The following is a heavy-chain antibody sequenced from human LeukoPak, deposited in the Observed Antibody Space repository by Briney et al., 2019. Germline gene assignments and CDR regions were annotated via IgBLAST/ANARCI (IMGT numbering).Heavy chain of an antibody. Sequence: SETLSLTCTVSGGSISSGGYYWSWIRQHPGKGLEWIGYIYYSGSTYYNPSLKSRVTISVDTSKNQFSLKLSSVTAADTAVYYCARAVGGYNSHWFDYWGQGTLVTVSS. CDR1: GGSISSGGYY. CDR3: ARAVGGYNSHWFDY. CDR2: IYYSGST. J-gene: IGHJ4*02. D-gene: IGHD3-22*01. V-gene: IGHV4-31*03.